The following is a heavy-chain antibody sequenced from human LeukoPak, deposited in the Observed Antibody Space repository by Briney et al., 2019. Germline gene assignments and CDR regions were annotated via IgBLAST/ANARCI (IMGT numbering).Heavy chain of an antibody. CDR1: GYTFTNYH. CDR2: INPDTGDK. CDR3: ARTTSMTASGYDY. V-gene: IGHV1-8*03. J-gene: IGHJ4*02. D-gene: IGHD2-21*02. Sequence: ASVKVSCKASGYTFTNYHINWVRQASGQGLEWMTWINPDTGDKGYARKFQDRVTITTDTSISTACMELSSLSSEDTAVYFCARTTSMTASGYDYWGRGTLVSVSS.